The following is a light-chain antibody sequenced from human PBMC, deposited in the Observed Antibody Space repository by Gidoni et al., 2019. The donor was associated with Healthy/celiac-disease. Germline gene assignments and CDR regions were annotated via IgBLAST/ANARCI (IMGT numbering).Light chain of an antibody. CDR3: QQRSNWPPLT. V-gene: IGKV3-11*01. Sequence: EIVLTKSPATLSLSPGERATLSCRASQSVSSYLACYQQKPGQAPRLLIYYASNRATCIPARFSGSGSGTDFTLTISSLEPEDFAVYYCQQRSNWPPLTFGQGTRLEIK. J-gene: IGKJ5*01. CDR2: YAS. CDR1: QSVSSY.